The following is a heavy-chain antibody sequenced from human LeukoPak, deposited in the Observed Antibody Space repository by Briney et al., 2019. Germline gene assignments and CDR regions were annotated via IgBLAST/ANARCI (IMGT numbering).Heavy chain of an antibody. D-gene: IGHD1-26*01. Sequence: GGSLRLSCAASGFTFSSYCMSWVRQAPEKGLEWVSVISGSGGNTYHADSVKGRFIISRDNSNNTLSLQMNSLRAEDTAVYYCVEGARDSGSAVDYFYMDVWAKGTTVTVSS. V-gene: IGHV3-23*01. CDR1: GFTFSSYC. J-gene: IGHJ6*03. CDR3: VEGARDSGSAVDYFYMDV. CDR2: ISGSGGNT.